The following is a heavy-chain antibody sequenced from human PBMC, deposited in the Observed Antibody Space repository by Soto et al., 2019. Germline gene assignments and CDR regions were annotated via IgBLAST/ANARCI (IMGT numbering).Heavy chain of an antibody. CDR1: GGSFSGYY. J-gene: IGHJ5*02. D-gene: IGHD3-3*01. CDR3: ARGRVFGVVSWFDP. V-gene: IGHV4-34*01. CDR2: INHSGST. Sequence: KPXATLSLTCAVYGGSFSGYYWSWIRQPPGKGLEWIGEINHSGSTNYNPSLKSRVTISVDTSKNQFSLKLSSVTAADTAVYYCARGRVFGVVSWFDPWGQGTLVTVSS.